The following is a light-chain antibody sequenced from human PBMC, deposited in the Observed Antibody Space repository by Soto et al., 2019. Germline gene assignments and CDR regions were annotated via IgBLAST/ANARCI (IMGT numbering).Light chain of an antibody. CDR1: QSVSSN. V-gene: IGKV3-15*01. CDR2: GAS. J-gene: IGKJ2*01. Sequence: EIVMTQSPATLSVSPGERATLSCRASQSVSSNLAWYQQKPGQVPRLLIYGASTRATGIPARFSGSGSGTEFTLTISSLQSEDFAVYYCQQYNNWPPWYTFGQGTKLEIK. CDR3: QQYNNWPPWYT.